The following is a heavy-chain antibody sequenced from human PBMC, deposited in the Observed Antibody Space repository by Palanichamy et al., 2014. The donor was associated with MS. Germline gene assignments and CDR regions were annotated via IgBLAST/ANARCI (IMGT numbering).Heavy chain of an antibody. D-gene: IGHD2-8*01. V-gene: IGHV2-5*02. Sequence: QITLKESGPTLVKPTQTLTLTCSFSGFSLSTSGVGVGWIRQPPGKALEWLALIYWDDDKRYSPSLKSRFTITKDTSKNQVVLTMTNMDPVDTGTYYCARQLMYFYDYGMDVWGQGTTVTVSS. J-gene: IGHJ6*02. CDR2: IYWDDDK. CDR1: GFSLSTSGVG. CDR3: ARQLMYFYDYGMDV.